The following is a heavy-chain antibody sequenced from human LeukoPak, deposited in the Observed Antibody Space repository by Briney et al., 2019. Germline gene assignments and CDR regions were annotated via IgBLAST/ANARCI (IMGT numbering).Heavy chain of an antibody. CDR3: ARDHNYAFDN. J-gene: IGHJ4*02. V-gene: IGHV3-48*04. CDR1: GFPFSDYS. Sequence: GGSLRLSCTASGFPFSDYSMDWVRQAPGKGLEWISYIGSDSGNTKYADSVRGRFTVSADNAKNSLFLQMNSLRVEDTAVYYCARDHNYAFDNWGQGALVSVSS. D-gene: IGHD1-1*01. CDR2: IGSDSGNT.